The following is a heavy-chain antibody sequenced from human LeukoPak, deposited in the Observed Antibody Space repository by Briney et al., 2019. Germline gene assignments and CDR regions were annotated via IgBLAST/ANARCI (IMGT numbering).Heavy chain of an antibody. CDR2: ISYDGSNK. J-gene: IGHJ4*02. V-gene: IGHV3-30*18. Sequence: PGGSLRLSCAASGFTFSSYGMHWVRQAPGKGLEWVAVISYDGSNKYYADSVKGRFTISRDNSKNTLYLQMNSLRAEDTAVYYCAKDFSGRGYSYGPQNWGQGTLATASS. CDR3: AKDFSGRGYSYGPQN. CDR1: GFTFSSYG. D-gene: IGHD5-18*01.